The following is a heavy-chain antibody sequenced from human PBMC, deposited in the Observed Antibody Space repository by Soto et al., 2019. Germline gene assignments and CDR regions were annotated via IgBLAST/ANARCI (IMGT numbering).Heavy chain of an antibody. CDR3: ARQRGTGTTNFDY. Sequence: SETLSLTCTVSGGSISSYYWSWIRQPPGKGLEWIGYIYYSGSTNYNPSLKSRVTISVDTSKNQFSLKLSSVTAADTAVYYCARQRGTGTTNFDYWGQGTLVTVSS. V-gene: IGHV4-59*08. CDR1: GGSISSYY. CDR2: IYYSGST. J-gene: IGHJ4*02. D-gene: IGHD1-7*01.